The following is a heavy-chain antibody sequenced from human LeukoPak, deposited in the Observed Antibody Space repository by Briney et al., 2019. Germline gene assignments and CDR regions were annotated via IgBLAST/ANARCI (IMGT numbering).Heavy chain of an antibody. D-gene: IGHD4-17*01. Sequence: GGSLRLSCAASGFTFDDYAMHWVRQAPGKGLEWVSGISWNSGSIGYADSVKGRFTISRDNAKNSLYLQMNSLRAEDTALYYCAKGSHDYGGYTRDWFDPWGQGTLVTVSS. CDR1: GFTFDDYA. CDR2: ISWNSGSI. V-gene: IGHV3-9*01. CDR3: AKGSHDYGGYTRDWFDP. J-gene: IGHJ5*02.